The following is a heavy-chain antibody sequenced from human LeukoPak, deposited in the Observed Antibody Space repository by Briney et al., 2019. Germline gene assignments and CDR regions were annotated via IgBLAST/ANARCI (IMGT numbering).Heavy chain of an antibody. CDR1: GYSISSGYY. Sequence: SETLSLTRTVSGYSISSGYYWAWIRQPPGKGLEWIGSIYHSGSTYYNPSLKSRVTISVDTSKNQFSLKVRSVTAADTAVYYCARVEDVDTENDYWGQGTLVTVSS. J-gene: IGHJ4*02. CDR2: IYHSGST. D-gene: IGHD5-18*01. V-gene: IGHV4-38-2*02. CDR3: ARVEDVDTENDY.